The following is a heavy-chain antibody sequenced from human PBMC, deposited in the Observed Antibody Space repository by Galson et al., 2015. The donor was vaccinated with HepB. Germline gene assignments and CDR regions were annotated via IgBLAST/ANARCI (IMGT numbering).Heavy chain of an antibody. V-gene: IGHV3-30*18. J-gene: IGHJ4*02. CDR1: GFTFSSYG. Sequence: SLRLSCAASGFTFSSYGMHWVRQAPGKGLEWVAVISYDGSNKYYADSVKGRFTISRDNSKNTLYLQMNSLRAEDTAVYYCAKEVLDNWELLPYFDYWGQGTLVTVSS. D-gene: IGHD1-26*01. CDR2: ISYDGSNK. CDR3: AKEVLDNWELLPYFDY.